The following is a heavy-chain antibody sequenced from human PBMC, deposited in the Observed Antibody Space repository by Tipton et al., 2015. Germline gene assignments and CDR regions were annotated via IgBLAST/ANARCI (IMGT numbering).Heavy chain of an antibody. D-gene: IGHD1-26*01. CDR3: ARGVVIPATGGRGQINWFDP. J-gene: IGHJ5*02. Sequence: LRLSCTVSGGSIGSNHYWGWIRQPPGKGPEWIGSIHHSGITYYKPSHKSRASVSVDTYKNQFSLMLNSVTAADTAVYYCARGVVIPATGGRGQINWFDPWGQGILVTVTS. CDR2: IHHSGIT. V-gene: IGHV4-39*01. CDR1: GGSIGSNHY.